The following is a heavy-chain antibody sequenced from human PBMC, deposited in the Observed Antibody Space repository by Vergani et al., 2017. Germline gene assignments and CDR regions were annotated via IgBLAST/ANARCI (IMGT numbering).Heavy chain of an antibody. J-gene: IGHJ5*02. CDR1: GGPLSGYF. CDR3: ARVTVTTEGFFDL. Sequence: QVHLQESGAGLLRPSETLSLTCTVHGGPLSGYFWGWIRQPPGKGLEWIGEMSHRGISNYNPSLKSRVTLSLDLSHNKFSLTLKSMTAADTALYYCARVTVTTEGFFDLWVQGTLVAVSS. CDR2: MSHRGIS. V-gene: IGHV4-34*01. D-gene: IGHD4-17*01.